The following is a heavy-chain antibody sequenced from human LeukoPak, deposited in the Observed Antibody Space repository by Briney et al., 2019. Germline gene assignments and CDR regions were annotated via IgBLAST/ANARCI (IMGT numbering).Heavy chain of an antibody. J-gene: IGHJ4*02. V-gene: IGHV3-7*01. CDR3: ARDPRYYDLCFDY. D-gene: IGHD3-3*01. CDR1: GFTFSSYA. CDR2: IKQDGSEK. Sequence: GGSLRLSCAASGFTFSSYAMYWVRQAPGKGLEWVANIKQDGSEKYYVDSVKGRFTISRDNAKNSLYLQMNSLRADDTALYYCARDPRYYDLCFDYWGQVILVNVSS.